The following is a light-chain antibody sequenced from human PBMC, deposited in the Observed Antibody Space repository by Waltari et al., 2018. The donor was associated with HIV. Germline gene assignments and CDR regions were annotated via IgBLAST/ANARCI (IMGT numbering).Light chain of an antibody. CDR2: RNN. Sequence: QSVLTQPPSASGTPGQRVTISCSGSRSNIGSNYVYWYQQLPCTPPNLLIYRNNQRPSGVPDRFSGSKPGTSASLAISGLRSEDEADYYCAAWDDSLSGHVVFGGGTKLTVL. CDR1: RSNIGSNY. CDR3: AAWDDSLSGHVV. V-gene: IGLV1-47*01. J-gene: IGLJ2*01.